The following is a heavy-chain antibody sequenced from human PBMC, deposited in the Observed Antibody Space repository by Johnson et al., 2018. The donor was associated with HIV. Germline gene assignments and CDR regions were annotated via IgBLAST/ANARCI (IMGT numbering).Heavy chain of an antibody. CDR1: GFTFSSYG. D-gene: IGHD1-1*01. J-gene: IGHJ3*01. CDR2: INWNGGST. CDR3: ARSGPNWAFDF. Sequence: VQLVESGGGVVQPGGSLRLSCAASGFTFSSYGMSWVRQAPGKGLEWVSGINWNGGSTGYADSVKGRFTISRDNAKNSLYLQMNSLRAEDVAVYYCARSGPNWAFDFWGQGTMVTVSS. V-gene: IGHV3-20*04.